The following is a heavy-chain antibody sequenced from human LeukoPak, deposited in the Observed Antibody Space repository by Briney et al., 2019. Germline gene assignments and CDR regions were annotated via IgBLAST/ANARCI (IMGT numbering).Heavy chain of an antibody. D-gene: IGHD3-3*01. CDR3: ARAGYYDFWSRAENYYGMDV. J-gene: IGHJ6*02. CDR1: GYTFTGYY. V-gene: IGHV1-2*02. Sequence: ASVKVSCKASGYTFTGYYMHWVRQAPGQGLEWMGWINPNSGGTNYAQKFQGRVTMTRDTSISTAYMELSRLRSDDTAVYYCARAGYYDFWSRAENYYGMDVWGQGTTVTVSS. CDR2: INPNSGGT.